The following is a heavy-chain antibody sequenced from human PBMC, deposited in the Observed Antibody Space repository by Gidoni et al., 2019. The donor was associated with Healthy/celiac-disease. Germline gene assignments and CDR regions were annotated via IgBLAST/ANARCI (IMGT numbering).Heavy chain of an antibody. D-gene: IGHD6-19*01. Sequence: EVQLVESGGGLVQPGRSMRLSCAASGFTFDDYAMHWVRQAPGKGLELVSGISWNSGSIGYADSVKGRFTISRDNAKNSLYLQMNSLRAEDTALYYCAKGARPQAVAGAFFDYWGQGTLVTVSS. V-gene: IGHV3-9*01. CDR3: AKGARPQAVAGAFFDY. CDR1: GFTFDDYA. J-gene: IGHJ4*02. CDR2: ISWNSGSI.